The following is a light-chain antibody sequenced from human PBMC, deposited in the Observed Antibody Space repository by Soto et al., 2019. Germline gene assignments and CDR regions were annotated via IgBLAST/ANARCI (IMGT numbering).Light chain of an antibody. Sequence: DIQITQPPSNLSASVGDRVTITCRASQSISTWLAWYQKKPGKVPKILIYDASSLESGVPSRFSGSGSGTEFNLTISRLRTDDSATYYCQQYNSYPQTFGQGTKVDIK. CDR2: DAS. CDR1: QSISTW. J-gene: IGKJ1*01. CDR3: QQYNSYPQT. V-gene: IGKV1-5*01.